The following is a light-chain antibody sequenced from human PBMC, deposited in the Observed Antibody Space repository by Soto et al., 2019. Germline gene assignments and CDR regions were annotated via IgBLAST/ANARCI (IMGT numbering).Light chain of an antibody. V-gene: IGLV7-46*01. J-gene: IGLJ1*01. CDR3: LLYSGGYV. CDR2: DTY. CDR1: TGAVATGHY. Sequence: QAVVTQEPSLTMSPGGTVTLTCGSSTGAVATGHYAYWFHQKPGQAPRPLIYDTYNRFSWTPARFSGSLLGGKAALTLSGAQPEDEADYYCLLYSGGYVFGPGTKSPS.